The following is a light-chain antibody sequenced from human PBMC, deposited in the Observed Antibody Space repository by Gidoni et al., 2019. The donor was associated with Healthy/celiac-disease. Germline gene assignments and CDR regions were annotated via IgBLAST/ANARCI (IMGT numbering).Light chain of an antibody. CDR3: QSYDSSLSGSV. CDR1: SSNIGAGYD. J-gene: IGLJ2*01. Sequence: QSVLTQPPSVSGAPGQRVTIPCTGSSSNIGAGYDVHWYQQLPGTAPQLLISGTSNRPSGVPDRFSGSKSGTSASLAITGLQAEDEADYYCQSYDSSLSGSVFGGGTKLTVL. CDR2: GTS. V-gene: IGLV1-40*01.